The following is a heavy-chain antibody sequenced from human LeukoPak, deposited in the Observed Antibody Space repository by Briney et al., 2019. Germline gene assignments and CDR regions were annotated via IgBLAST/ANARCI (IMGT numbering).Heavy chain of an antibody. CDR3: ARGRWDTRPGPLDSFDL. J-gene: IGHJ3*01. CDR1: GFTFSRHD. V-gene: IGHV3-13*04. D-gene: IGHD5-18*01. Sequence: GGSLRPSCAASGFTFSRHDMHWVRQATGKSLEWVAVIGTTDDTYYPASVKCPFTITREDAKNSLYFQINSLRAGDTAVYYGARGRWDTRPGPLDSFDLWGQGTMVTVSS. CDR2: IGTTDDT.